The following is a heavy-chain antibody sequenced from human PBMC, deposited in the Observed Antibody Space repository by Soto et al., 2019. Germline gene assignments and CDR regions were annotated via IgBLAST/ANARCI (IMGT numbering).Heavy chain of an antibody. CDR3: ARDYYDSSGPRKFDY. D-gene: IGHD3-22*01. J-gene: IGHJ4*02. V-gene: IGHV3-48*02. Sequence: WGSLRLSCAASGFTFISYSMNFFRHSPFKGLEWVSYISSSSSTIYYADSVKGRFTISRDNAKNSLYLQMNSLRDEDTAVYYCARDYYDSSGPRKFDYWGQGTLVTVSS. CDR2: ISSSSSTI. CDR1: GFTFISYS.